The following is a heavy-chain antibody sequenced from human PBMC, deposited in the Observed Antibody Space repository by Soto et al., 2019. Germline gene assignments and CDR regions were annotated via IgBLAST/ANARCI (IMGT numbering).Heavy chain of an antibody. CDR1: GFTFSAYP. D-gene: IGHD5-18*01. Sequence: QVQLVESVGGVVQPGRSLRLSCAASGFTFSAYPMHWVRQAPGKGLEWVTLIWYDGSDKYYADSMKGRFTISRDDSKITLYLQMDSLRAEDTAVYFCARGNGDSYGAFFDYWGQGALVTVSS. V-gene: IGHV3-33*01. CDR2: IWYDGSDK. J-gene: IGHJ4*02. CDR3: ARGNGDSYGAFFDY.